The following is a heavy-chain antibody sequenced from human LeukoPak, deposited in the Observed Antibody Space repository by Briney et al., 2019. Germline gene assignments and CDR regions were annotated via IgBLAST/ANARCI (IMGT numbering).Heavy chain of an antibody. CDR1: GLTFSNYD. CDR2: MNPNSGNT. Sequence: SVKVSSRASGLTFSNYDINWVRQATGQGLEWMGWMNPNSGNTGYAQKFQGRVSMTRDTSISTAYMELSSLRSDDTAVYYCAGTVAASSDDWFDPWGQGTLVIVSS. D-gene: IGHD6-13*01. J-gene: IGHJ5*02. CDR3: AGTVAASSDDWFDP. V-gene: IGHV1-8*01.